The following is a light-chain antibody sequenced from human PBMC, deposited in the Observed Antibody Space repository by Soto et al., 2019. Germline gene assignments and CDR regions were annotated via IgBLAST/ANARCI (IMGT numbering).Light chain of an antibody. CDR1: SSDVGAYRF. CDR3: ASYAGSSSV. CDR2: EVN. Sequence: QSVLTQPPSASGSPGQSVTISCAGTSSDVGAYRFVSWYQQFPGKAPKLVIYEVNKRPSGVPDRFSGSKSGNTASLTVSGLQAEDEVDYYCASYAGSSSVFGTGTKLTVL. V-gene: IGLV2-8*01. J-gene: IGLJ1*01.